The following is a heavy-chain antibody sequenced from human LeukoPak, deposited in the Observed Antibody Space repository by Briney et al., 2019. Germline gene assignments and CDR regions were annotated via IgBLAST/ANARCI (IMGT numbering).Heavy chain of an antibody. CDR1: GFTFSSYG. J-gene: IGHJ4*02. CDR3: VKDFYYYDSSGTLFFDY. CDR2: IRYDGSNK. V-gene: IGHV3-30*02. D-gene: IGHD3-22*01. Sequence: GGSLRLSCAASGFTFSSYGMHWVRQAPGKGLEWVAFIRYDGSNKYYADSVKGRFTISRDNSKNTLYLQMNSLRAEDTAVYYCVKDFYYYDSSGTLFFDYWGQGTLVTVS.